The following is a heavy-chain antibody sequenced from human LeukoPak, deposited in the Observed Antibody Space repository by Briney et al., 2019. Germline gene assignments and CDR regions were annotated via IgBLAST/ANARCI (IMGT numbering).Heavy chain of an antibody. CDR3: AEDYYGSGSYYA. D-gene: IGHD3-10*01. CDR2: ISAYNGNT. J-gene: IGHJ5*02. Sequence: ASVKVSCKASGYTFTVYYVHWVRQAPGQGLEWMGWISAYNGNTNYAQKLQGRVTMTTDTSTSTAYMELRSLRSDDTAVYYCAEDYYGSGSYYAWGQGTLVTVSS. CDR1: GYTFTVYY. V-gene: IGHV1-18*04.